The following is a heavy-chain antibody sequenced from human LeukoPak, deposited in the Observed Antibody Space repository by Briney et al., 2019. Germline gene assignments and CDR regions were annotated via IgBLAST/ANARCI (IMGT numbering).Heavy chain of an antibody. CDR1: GGSISSGSYY. CDR2: IYTSGST. V-gene: IGHV4-61*02. CDR3: ARDTGYCSSTSCYRPVDI. Sequence: SETLSLTCTVSGGSISSGSYYCSWIRQPAGKGLEWIGRIYTSGSTNYNPSLKSRVTISVDTSKNQFSLKLSSVTAADTAVYYCARDTGYCSSTSCYRPVDIWGQGTMVTVSS. J-gene: IGHJ3*02. D-gene: IGHD2-2*02.